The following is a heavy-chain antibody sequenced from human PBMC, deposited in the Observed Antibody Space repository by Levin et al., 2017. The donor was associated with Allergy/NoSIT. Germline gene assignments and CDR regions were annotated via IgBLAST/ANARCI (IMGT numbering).Heavy chain of an antibody. CDR2: ISSSGSTI. Sequence: SGGSLRLSCAASGFTFSDYYMSWIRQAPGKGLEWVSYISSSGSTIYYADSVKGRFTISRDNAKNSLYLQMNSLRAEDTAVYYCARSCSGGSCYPHRESYWYFDLWGRGTLVTVSS. CDR3: ARSCSGGSCYPHRESYWYFDL. CDR1: GFTFSDYY. V-gene: IGHV3-11*01. J-gene: IGHJ2*01. D-gene: IGHD2-15*01.